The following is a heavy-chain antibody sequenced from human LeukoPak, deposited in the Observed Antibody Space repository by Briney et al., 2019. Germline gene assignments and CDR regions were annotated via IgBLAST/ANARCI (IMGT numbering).Heavy chain of an antibody. D-gene: IGHD2/OR15-2a*01. CDR1: GGSFSGYY. V-gene: IGHV4-34*01. Sequence: PSETLSLTCAVYGGSFSGYYWSWIRQPPGKGLGWIGEINHSGSTNYNPSLKSRVTISVDTSKNQFSLKLSSVTAADTAVYYCASRNLERSSPFFDYWGQGTLVTVSS. CDR3: ASRNLERSSPFFDY. J-gene: IGHJ4*02. CDR2: INHSGST.